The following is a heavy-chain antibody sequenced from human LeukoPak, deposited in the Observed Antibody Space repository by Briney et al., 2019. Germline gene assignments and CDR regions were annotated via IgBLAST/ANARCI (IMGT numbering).Heavy chain of an antibody. CDR3: ARLYYYDSSGYFGFGDY. CDR2: ISAYNGNT. J-gene: IGHJ4*02. CDR1: GGTFSSYG. D-gene: IGHD3-22*01. Sequence: ASVKVSCKASGGTFSSYGISWVRQAPGQGLEWMGWISAYNGNTNYAQKLQGRVTMTTDTSTSTAYMELRSLRSDDTAVYYCARLYYYDSSGYFGFGDYWGQGTLVTVSS. V-gene: IGHV1-18*01.